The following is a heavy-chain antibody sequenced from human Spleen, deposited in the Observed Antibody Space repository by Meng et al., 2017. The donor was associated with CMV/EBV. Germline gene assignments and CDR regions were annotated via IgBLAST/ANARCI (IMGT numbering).Heavy chain of an antibody. CDR1: GFIFSAYG. Sequence: QVQLVESGGGVVQPGGSLRLSCAASGFIFSAYGMHWVRQAPGKGLEWVAFIRFDGYNPYYANSVKGRFSISRDNSKNIVYLQMNSLRAGDTAVYSCAKGTCNSGGCPIDYWGQGTLVTVSS. CDR3: AKGTCNSGGCPIDY. CDR2: IRFDGYNP. D-gene: IGHD2-15*01. J-gene: IGHJ4*02. V-gene: IGHV3-30*02.